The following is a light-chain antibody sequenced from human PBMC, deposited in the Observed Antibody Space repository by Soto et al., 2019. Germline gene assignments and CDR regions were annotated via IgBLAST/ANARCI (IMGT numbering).Light chain of an antibody. V-gene: IGKV3-15*01. J-gene: IGKJ4*01. CDR3: QQYTNWPPLT. Sequence: EIVMTQSPATLSVSPGEGATLSCRASQSVHSDLAWYQQKPGQAPRLLIYDASTRATGIPARFSASGSGTEFTLTIGSLQSEDVAVYYGQQYTNWPPLTFGGGTKVEI. CDR1: QSVHSD. CDR2: DAS.